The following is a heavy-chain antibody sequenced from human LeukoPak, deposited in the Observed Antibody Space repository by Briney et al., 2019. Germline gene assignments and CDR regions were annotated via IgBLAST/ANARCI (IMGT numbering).Heavy chain of an antibody. D-gene: IGHD3-10*01. CDR1: GAFITSSPYF. Sequence: PSETLSLTCSVSGAFITSSPYFWGWIRQTPGKGLEWVGSIFYSGTTYYNPSLTSRVTISEDSSKNQFSLRLHSLTAADTAIYYCARGLRYYGSGSFSGWGQGTLVTVSS. J-gene: IGHJ4*02. CDR3: ARGLRYYGSGSFSG. V-gene: IGHV4-39*07. CDR2: IFYSGTT.